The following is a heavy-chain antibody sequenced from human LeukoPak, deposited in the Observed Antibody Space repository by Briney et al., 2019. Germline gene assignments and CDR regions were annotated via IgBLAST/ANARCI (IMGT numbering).Heavy chain of an antibody. CDR2: ISNSSSYI. Sequence: GGSQRLSCAASGFIFSDYTMNWVRQAPGKGLEWVSSISNSSSYIYYADSVRGRFTISRDNAKNSLYLQMNSLTAEDTAVYYCAKFFDDWGQGTLVTVSS. V-gene: IGHV3-21*01. CDR3: AKFFDD. CDR1: GFIFSDYT. J-gene: IGHJ4*02.